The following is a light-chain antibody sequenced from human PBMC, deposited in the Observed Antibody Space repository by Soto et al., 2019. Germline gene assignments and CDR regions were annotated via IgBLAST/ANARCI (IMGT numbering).Light chain of an antibody. CDR3: QQYNNWAPWM. CDR2: GAS. J-gene: IGKJ1*01. Sequence: EIVMTQSPATLSVSPGERATLSCRTSQSVSSNLAWYQQKLSQAPRLLIYGASTRATGVPARFSGSGSGKEFTLTISRLQSEDFEVSYLQQYNNWAPWMLGQGTKVEIK. V-gene: IGKV3-15*01. CDR1: QSVSSN.